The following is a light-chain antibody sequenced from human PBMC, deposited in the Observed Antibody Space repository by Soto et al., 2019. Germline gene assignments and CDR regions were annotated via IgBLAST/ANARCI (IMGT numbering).Light chain of an antibody. V-gene: IGKV3-20*01. Sequence: EVMMRQSPATLSVSPGERATLSCRASQSVSSNLALYQQKPGQAPRLLIYQTSIRAAGIPARFSASGSGTDFTLTISRLEPEDFAVYYCQQYGSSPWTFGQGTKVDI. CDR3: QQYGSSPWT. CDR2: QTS. J-gene: IGKJ1*01. CDR1: QSVSSN.